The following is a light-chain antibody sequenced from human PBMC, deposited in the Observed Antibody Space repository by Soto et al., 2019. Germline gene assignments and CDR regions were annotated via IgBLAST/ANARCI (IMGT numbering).Light chain of an antibody. CDR1: QSVSSN. Sequence: EIVMTQSPSTLSVSPGERATLSCRASQSVSSNLAWYQQKPGQAPRLLIYGASTRATGIPFRFSGSGSGTDFTLTISSLQSEDFAVYYCQQYNNWPRTFGRGTKVDIK. CDR3: QQYNNWPRT. J-gene: IGKJ1*01. V-gene: IGKV3-15*01. CDR2: GAS.